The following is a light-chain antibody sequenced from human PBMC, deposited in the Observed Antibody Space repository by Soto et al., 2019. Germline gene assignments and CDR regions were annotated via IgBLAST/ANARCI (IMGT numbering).Light chain of an antibody. J-gene: IGKJ2*01. Sequence: IVLTQSPATLSLSPGERATLSCRASESVGNYLAWYQEKPGQAPRLLIYDASNRATGIPPRFSGSGSGTDFTLTISSLEPEDFAVYYCQLYDSPSYTFGQGTKVDIK. CDR2: DAS. CDR3: QLYDSPSYT. V-gene: IGKV3-11*01. CDR1: ESVGNY.